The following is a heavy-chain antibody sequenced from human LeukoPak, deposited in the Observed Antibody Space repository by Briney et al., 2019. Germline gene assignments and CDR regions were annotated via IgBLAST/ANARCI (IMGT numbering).Heavy chain of an antibody. Sequence: PGGSLRLSCAASGFTFSAYNMNWVRRTPGKGLEWVSFISSSSSYIYYADSVKGRFTISRDNAKNSLFLQMNSLRSEDTAVYYCATLEGDFYGPFDYWGQGTLVTVSS. V-gene: IGHV3-21*04. CDR2: ISSSSSYI. CDR3: ATLEGDFYGPFDY. J-gene: IGHJ4*02. D-gene: IGHD3-10*01. CDR1: GFTFSAYN.